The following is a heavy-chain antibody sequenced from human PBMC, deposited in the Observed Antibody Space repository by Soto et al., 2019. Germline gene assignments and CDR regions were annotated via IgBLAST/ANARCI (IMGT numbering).Heavy chain of an antibody. CDR3: ARFRWDDAFDI. Sequence: QVQLVQSGAEVTKPGSSVKVSCKASGGTFSSYTISWVRQAPGQGLEWMGRIIPILGIANYAQKFQGRVTINADKSTSTAYMELSSLRSEDTAVYYCARFRWDDAFDIWGQGTMVTVSS. CDR1: GGTFSSYT. CDR2: IIPILGIA. D-gene: IGHD1-26*01. V-gene: IGHV1-69*02. J-gene: IGHJ3*02.